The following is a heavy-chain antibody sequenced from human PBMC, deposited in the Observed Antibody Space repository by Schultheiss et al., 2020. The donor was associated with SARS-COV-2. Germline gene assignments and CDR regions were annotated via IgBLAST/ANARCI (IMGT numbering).Heavy chain of an antibody. V-gene: IGHV1-3*01. D-gene: IGHD5-24*01. CDR3: ARDERRDGFIYDAFDV. J-gene: IGHJ3*01. CDR1: GYTFTSYA. CDR2: INAGNGIT. Sequence: GESLKISCKASGYTFTSYAMHWVRQAPGQRLEWMGWINAGNGITKSSQKFQGRVTITRDTSATTAYMELSSLRSEDTAVYYCARDERRDGFIYDAFDVWGQGTMVTVSS.